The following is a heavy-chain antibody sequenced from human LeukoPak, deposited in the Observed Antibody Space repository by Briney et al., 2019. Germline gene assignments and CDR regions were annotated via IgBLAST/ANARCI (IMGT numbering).Heavy chain of an antibody. Sequence: GGSLRLSCAASGFTFSSYAMSWVRQAPGKGLEWVSAISGSGGSTYYADSVKGRFTISRDNAKNSLYLQMNSLRAEDTAVYYCARMYCSSTSCPNDYWGQGTLVTVSS. CDR1: GFTFSSYA. CDR3: ARMYCSSTSCPNDY. CDR2: ISGSGGST. D-gene: IGHD2-2*01. J-gene: IGHJ4*02. V-gene: IGHV3-23*01.